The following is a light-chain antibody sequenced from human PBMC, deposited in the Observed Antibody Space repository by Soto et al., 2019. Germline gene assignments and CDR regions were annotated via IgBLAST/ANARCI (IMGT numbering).Light chain of an antibody. V-gene: IGKV1-39*01. CDR3: QQSYSTQIT. Sequence: DIQMTQSPTSLPASVGDRFTITCRASQSISSYLNWYQQKPGKAPKLLIYAASSLQSGVPSRFSGSGSGTDFTLTISSLQPEDFATYYCQQSYSTQITFGQGTRLETK. CDR1: QSISSY. J-gene: IGKJ5*01. CDR2: AAS.